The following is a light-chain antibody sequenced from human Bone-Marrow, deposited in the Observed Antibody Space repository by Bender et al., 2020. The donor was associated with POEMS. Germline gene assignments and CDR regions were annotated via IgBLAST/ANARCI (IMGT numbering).Light chain of an antibody. CDR2: EVS. Sequence: HSALTQPASVSGSPGQSITISCTGTTSYVGDTNYVSWYQKDPGKAPKLIIFEVSSRPAGVSDRFSGSKSANTASLTISGLQDEDEGDYYCCSYVGRIYFWAFGGGTTVTVL. CDR1: TSYVGDTNY. CDR3: CSYVGRIYFWA. V-gene: IGLV2-14*01. J-gene: IGLJ2*01.